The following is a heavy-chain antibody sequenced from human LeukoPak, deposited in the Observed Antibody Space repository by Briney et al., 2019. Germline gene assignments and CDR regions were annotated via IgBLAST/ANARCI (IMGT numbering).Heavy chain of an antibody. J-gene: IGHJ3*02. V-gene: IGHV1-69*06. CDR3: ARDGGSYVRDAFDI. CDR1: GYTFTGYY. D-gene: IGHD1-26*01. CDR2: IIPIFGTA. Sequence: SVEVSCKASGYTFTGYYMHWVRQAPGQGLEWMGGIIPIFGTANYAQKFQGRVTITADKSTSTAYMELSSLRSEDTAVYYCARDGGSYVRDAFDIWGQGTMVTVSS.